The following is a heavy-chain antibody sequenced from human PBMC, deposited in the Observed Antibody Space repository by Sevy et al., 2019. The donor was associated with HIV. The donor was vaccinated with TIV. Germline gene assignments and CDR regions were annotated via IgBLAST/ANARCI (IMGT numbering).Heavy chain of an antibody. CDR2: IRSKAYNFAT. Sequence: GGYLRLSCAASGFAFSGSTVHWVRQASGKGLEWVGRIRSKAYNFATTYAASLKGRFTISRDDSKNTAYLQLNGLKTEDTAVYYCTGGAPYPMDVWGQGTTVIVSS. D-gene: IGHD3-10*01. V-gene: IGHV3-73*01. J-gene: IGHJ6*02. CDR3: TGGAPYPMDV. CDR1: GFAFSGST.